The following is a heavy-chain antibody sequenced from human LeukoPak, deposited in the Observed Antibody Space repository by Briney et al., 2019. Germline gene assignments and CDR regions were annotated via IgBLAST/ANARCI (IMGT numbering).Heavy chain of an antibody. D-gene: IGHD1-26*01. Sequence: SGGSLRLSCAASEFTFSIYTMAWVRQVPGKGLEWVSDISGRGDNTYYADSVKGRFTISRDNSKNTLYLQLNSLRADDTAAYYCAKAGRRGIVDFHYFDQWGQGTLVTVSS. V-gene: IGHV3-23*01. CDR3: AKAGRRGIVDFHYFDQ. CDR1: EFTFSIYT. CDR2: ISGRGDNT. J-gene: IGHJ4*02.